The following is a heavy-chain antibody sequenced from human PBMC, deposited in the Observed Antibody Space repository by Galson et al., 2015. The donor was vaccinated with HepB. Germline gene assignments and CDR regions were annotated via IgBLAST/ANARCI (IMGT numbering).Heavy chain of an antibody. CDR3: ARHMSHSRGCYYFDY. V-gene: IGHV4-59*08. D-gene: IGHD3-22*01. J-gene: IGHJ4*02. Sequence: TLSLTCTVSGGSISNYYWSWIRQPPGKGLEWIGFIYYIGSTNYNPSLKSRVTISVDTSKNQFSLKLRSVTAADTAVYYCARHMSHSRGCYYFDYWGQGTLVTVSS. CDR1: GGSISNYY. CDR2: IYYIGST.